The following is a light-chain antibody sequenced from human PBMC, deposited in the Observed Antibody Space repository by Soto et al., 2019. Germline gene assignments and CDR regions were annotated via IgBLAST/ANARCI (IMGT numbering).Light chain of an antibody. CDR2: DVS. V-gene: IGLV2-14*03. CDR1: SSDVGGYNY. Sequence: QSVLTQPASVSGSPGQSITISCTGTSSDVGGYNYVSWYQHHPGKAPKLMIYDVSNRPSGVSNRFSGSKSGKTASLIISGLQAEDEADYYCSSYTSSSTLSTYVFGTGTKVTVL. J-gene: IGLJ1*01. CDR3: SSYTSSSTLSTYV.